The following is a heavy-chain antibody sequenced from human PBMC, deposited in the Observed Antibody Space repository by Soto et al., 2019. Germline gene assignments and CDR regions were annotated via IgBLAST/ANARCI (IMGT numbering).Heavy chain of an antibody. CDR1: GFPFSSYA. J-gene: IGHJ4*02. Sequence: GGNLRLSCSASGFPFSSYAMHWVRQAPGKGLEYVSAISSNGGSTYYADSVKGGFTISRDNSKNTLYLQMSSLRAEDTAVYYCPVMGATELYWGQGTLVTVSS. CDR2: ISSNGGST. D-gene: IGHD1-26*01. V-gene: IGHV3-64D*08. CDR3: PVMGATELY.